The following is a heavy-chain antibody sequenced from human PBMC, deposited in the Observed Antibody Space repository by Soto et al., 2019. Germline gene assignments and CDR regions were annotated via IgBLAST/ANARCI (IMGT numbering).Heavy chain of an antibody. V-gene: IGHV4-4*02. D-gene: IGHD2-15*01. Sequence: QVQLQESGPGLVKPSGTLSLTCTVPGDSISSRDWWSWVRQSPGKGLEWIGEFSHSGRTNYNPSLKSRVTISLDKSKSQFSLELSSVTAADTAVYYCARNGGHYFDYWGQGTLVTVSS. CDR2: FSHSGRT. CDR3: ARNGGHYFDY. J-gene: IGHJ4*02. CDR1: GDSISSRDW.